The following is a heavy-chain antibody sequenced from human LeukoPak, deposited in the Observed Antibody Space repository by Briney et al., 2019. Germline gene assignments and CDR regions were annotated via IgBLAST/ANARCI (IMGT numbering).Heavy chain of an antibody. Sequence: GGSLRLSCAASGFTFSSYGMHWVRQAPGKGLEWVAFIRYDGSNKYYADSVKGRFTISRNNSKNTLYLQMNSLRAEDTAVYYCAKGASSGWYGGWVDYWGQGTLVTVSS. CDR1: GFTFSSYG. D-gene: IGHD6-19*01. CDR2: IRYDGSNK. J-gene: IGHJ4*02. V-gene: IGHV3-30*02. CDR3: AKGASSGWYGGWVDY.